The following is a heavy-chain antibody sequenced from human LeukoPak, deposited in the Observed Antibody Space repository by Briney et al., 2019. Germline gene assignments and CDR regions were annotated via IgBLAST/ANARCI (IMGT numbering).Heavy chain of an antibody. J-gene: IGHJ6*02. CDR3: ARYSPEPYYYYYGMDV. Sequence: GGSLRLSCAASGFTFSSYSMNWVRQAPGKGLVWVSRINSDGSSTSYADSVKGRFTISRDNAKNTLYLQMNSLRAEDTAVYYCARYSPEPYYYYYGMDVWGQGTTVTVSS. V-gene: IGHV3-74*01. D-gene: IGHD4-4*01. CDR1: GFTFSSYS. CDR2: INSDGSST.